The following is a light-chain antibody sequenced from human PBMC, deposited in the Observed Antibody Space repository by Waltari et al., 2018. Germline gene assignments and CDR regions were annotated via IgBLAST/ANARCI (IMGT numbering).Light chain of an antibody. Sequence: DIQMTQSPSSLSASVGDRVTITCRASQSISSYLNWYQQKPGKAPELLIYAASSLQIGFPSRLSGSGSGTDFTLTISSLQPEDFATYYCQQSYSTLPLTFGGGTKVEIK. J-gene: IGKJ4*01. CDR3: QQSYSTLPLT. V-gene: IGKV1-39*01. CDR1: QSISSY. CDR2: AAS.